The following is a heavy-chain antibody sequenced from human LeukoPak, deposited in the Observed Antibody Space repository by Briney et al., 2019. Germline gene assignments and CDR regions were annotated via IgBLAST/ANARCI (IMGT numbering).Heavy chain of an antibody. Sequence: PGGSLTLSCAASGFSFSDYSMNWVRQAPGKGLEWVSSITISSSIIYYADSVKGRFTISRDNAKNSLFLQMNSLRAEDTAVYYCARDLSDDYSLDYWGQGTLVSVSS. CDR3: ARDLSDDYSLDY. CDR2: ITISSSII. J-gene: IGHJ4*02. CDR1: GFSFSDYS. D-gene: IGHD3-16*01. V-gene: IGHV3-21*01.